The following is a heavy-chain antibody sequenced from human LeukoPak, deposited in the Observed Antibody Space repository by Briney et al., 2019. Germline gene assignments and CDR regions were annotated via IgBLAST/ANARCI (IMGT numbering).Heavy chain of an antibody. CDR3: ARKAVTGSGPAHFDY. V-gene: IGHV3-30*03. D-gene: IGHD6-19*01. Sequence: PGGSLRLSCAASGFTFITYGIPWFPQAPGKGLEWVAVISYGDGRAKFYADSVKGRFTISRDNSKNTLYLQMNSLSAEDTAVYYCARKAVTGSGPAHFDYWGQGTLVTVSS. J-gene: IGHJ4*02. CDR1: GFTFITYG. CDR2: ISYGDGRAK.